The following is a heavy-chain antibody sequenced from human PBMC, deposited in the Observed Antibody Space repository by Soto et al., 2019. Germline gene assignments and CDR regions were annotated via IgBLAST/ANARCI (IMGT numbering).Heavy chain of an antibody. CDR3: AAPSNYYGSGSYYSYYYGMDV. D-gene: IGHD3-10*01. CDR2: IVVGSGNT. CDR1: GFTFTSSA. Sequence: SVKVSCKASGFTFTSSAVQWVRQARGQRLEWIGWIVVGSGNTNYAQKFQGRVTITRDMSTSTAYMELSSLRSEDTAVYYCAAPSNYYGSGSYYSYYYGMDVWGQ. J-gene: IGHJ6*02. V-gene: IGHV1-58*01.